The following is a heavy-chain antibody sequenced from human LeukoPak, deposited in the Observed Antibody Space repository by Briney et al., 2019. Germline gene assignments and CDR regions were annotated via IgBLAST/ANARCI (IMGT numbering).Heavy chain of an antibody. D-gene: IGHD3-3*01. V-gene: IGHV4-34*01. CDR2: INHSGST. CDR1: GGSFSGYY. CDR3: ARDQIFGVAAS. J-gene: IGHJ5*02. Sequence: PSETLSLTCAVYGGSFSGYYWSWIRQPPGKGLEWIGEINHSGSTNYNPSLKSRVTISVDTSKNQFSLKLSSVTAADTAVYYCARDQIFGVAASWGQGTLVTVSS.